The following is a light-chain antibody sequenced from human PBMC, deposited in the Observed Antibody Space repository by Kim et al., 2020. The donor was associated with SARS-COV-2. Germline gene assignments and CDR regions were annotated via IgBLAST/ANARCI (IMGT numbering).Light chain of an antibody. CDR3: ASWDDSMDGQV. CDR2: GDS. J-gene: IGLJ2*01. Sequence: GQRVAISCSGSRSNIATYTVSWYQQLPVAAPTHLIFGDSRRPSGVPDRFSTSKSGATASLAISGLQPEDEATYYCASWDDSMDGQVFGRGTQLTVL. CDR1: RSNIATYT. V-gene: IGLV1-44*01.